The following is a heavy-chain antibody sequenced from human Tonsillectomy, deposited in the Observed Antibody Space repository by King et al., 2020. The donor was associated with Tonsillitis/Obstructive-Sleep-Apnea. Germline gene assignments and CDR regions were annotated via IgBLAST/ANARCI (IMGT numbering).Heavy chain of an antibody. V-gene: IGHV4-31*03. D-gene: IGHD6-6*01. CDR3: ARVPGAARNYYDYYMDV. CDR1: GGSISSGNYY. Sequence: VPLQESGPGLVKPSQTLSLTCTVSGGSISSGNYYWSWIRQHPVKGLEWIGDIYDSGSTYYNASLKSRVTISVDTSKNQFSLKLTSVTAADTAVYYCARVPGAARNYYDYYMDVWGKGTTVTVSS. J-gene: IGHJ6*03. CDR2: IYDSGST.